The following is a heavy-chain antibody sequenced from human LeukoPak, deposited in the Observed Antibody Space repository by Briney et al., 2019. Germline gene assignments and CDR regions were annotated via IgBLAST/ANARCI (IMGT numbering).Heavy chain of an antibody. J-gene: IGHJ3*02. Sequence: SETLSLTCTLSGGSISSSSFYWGWMRQPPGKGREGIGTIYYSGITYYNSSLKSRVTLSVDTSKNQFSLKLSAVTAADTAVYFCARSGPAAGRPDAFDIWGQGTMVTVSS. CDR1: GGSISSSSFY. D-gene: IGHD2-2*01. V-gene: IGHV4-39*07. CDR3: ARSGPAAGRPDAFDI. CDR2: IYYSGIT.